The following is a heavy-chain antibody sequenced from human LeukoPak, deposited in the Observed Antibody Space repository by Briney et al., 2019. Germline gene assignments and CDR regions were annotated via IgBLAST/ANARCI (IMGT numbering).Heavy chain of an antibody. D-gene: IGHD4-17*01. CDR3: ASADYEDAFDI. CDR2: IYYSGST. V-gene: IGHV4-31*03. CDR1: GGAISSGGYY. Sequence: SETLSLTCTVSGGAISSGGYYWSCIRQHPGKGLEWIGYIYYSGSTYYNPSLKSRLTISVDTSKNQFSLKLSSVTAADTAVYYCASADYEDAFDIWGQGAMVTVSS. J-gene: IGHJ3*02.